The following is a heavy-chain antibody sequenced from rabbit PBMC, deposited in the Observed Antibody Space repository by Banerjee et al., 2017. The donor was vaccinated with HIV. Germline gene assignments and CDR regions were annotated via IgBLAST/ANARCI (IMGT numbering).Heavy chain of an antibody. J-gene: IGHJ4*01. D-gene: IGHD7-1*01. Sequence: QSLEESGGDLVKPGASLTLTCTASGFSFSSSYFVCWVRQAPGKGLEWIACIYAGSSGSTYYASWAKGRFTISKTSSTTVTLQMTSLTAADTATYFCARDRYFVAYAGYNYASFNLWGPGTLVTVS. V-gene: IGHV1S40*01. CDR3: ARDRYFVAYAGYNYASFNL. CDR2: IYAGSSGST. CDR1: GFSFSSSYF.